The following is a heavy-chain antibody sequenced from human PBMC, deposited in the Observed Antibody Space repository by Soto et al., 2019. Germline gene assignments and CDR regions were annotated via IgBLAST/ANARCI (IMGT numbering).Heavy chain of an antibody. J-gene: IGHJ6*02. CDR1: GYSFTSYW. Sequence: GESLKISCKGSGYSFTSYWIGWVRQMPGKGLEWMGIIYPGDSDTRYSPSFQGQVTISADKSISTAYLQWSSLKASDTAMYYCAREGGEYGQLQYYYGMDAWGQETTVTLSS. CDR2: IYPGDSDT. D-gene: IGHD1-1*01. V-gene: IGHV5-51*01. CDR3: AREGGEYGQLQYYYGMDA.